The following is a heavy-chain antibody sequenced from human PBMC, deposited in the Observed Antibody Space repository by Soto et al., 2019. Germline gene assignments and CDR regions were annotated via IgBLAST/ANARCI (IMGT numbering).Heavy chain of an antibody. CDR1: GFTFSNYA. V-gene: IGHV3-23*01. CDR3: AKDQGSSWYEIDY. J-gene: IGHJ4*02. Sequence: EVQLLESGGGLVQPGGSLRLCCAASGFTFSNYAVTWVRQAPGKGLEWVSTISGSGGSTYYADSVKSRFTISRDNSKNTLYLQMNSLRAEDTAVYYCAKDQGSSWYEIDYWGQGTLVTVSS. CDR2: ISGSGGST. D-gene: IGHD6-13*01.